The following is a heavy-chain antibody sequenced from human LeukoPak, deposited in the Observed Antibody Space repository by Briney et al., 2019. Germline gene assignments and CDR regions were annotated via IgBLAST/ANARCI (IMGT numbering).Heavy chain of an antibody. J-gene: IGHJ4*02. Sequence: ASVKVSCKASGGTFNSYSITWVRQAPGQGLEWMGGIIPIFGTANYAQKFQGRVTMTEDTSTDTAYMELSSLRSEDTAVYYCATENYEVYWGQGTLVTVSS. V-gene: IGHV1-69*06. CDR1: GGTFNSYS. CDR2: IIPIFGTA. D-gene: IGHD1-7*01. CDR3: ATENYEVY.